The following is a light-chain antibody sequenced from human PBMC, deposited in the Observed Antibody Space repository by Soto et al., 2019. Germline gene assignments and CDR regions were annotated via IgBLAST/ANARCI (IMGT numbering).Light chain of an antibody. CDR1: SSDLDGYNY. Sequence: QSALTQPASLSGSPGQSITLSCTGTSSDLDGYNYVSWYQQHPGEAPKLIIYDVNNRPSGVSSRFSGSKSGSTASLTISGLQTEDEADYFCSSSTSGNTVVFGGGTKRTVL. J-gene: IGLJ2*01. V-gene: IGLV2-14*03. CDR3: SSSTSGNTVV. CDR2: DVN.